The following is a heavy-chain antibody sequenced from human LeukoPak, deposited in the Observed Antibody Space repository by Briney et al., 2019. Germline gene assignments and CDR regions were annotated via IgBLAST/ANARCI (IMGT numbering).Heavy chain of an antibody. Sequence: SETLSLTCTVSGGSISSYYWSWIRQPPGKGLEWIGYIYTSGSTNYNPSLKSRVTISVDTSKNQFSLKLSSVTAADTAVYYCARMGCSGGSCYSSYYFDYWGQGTLVTVSS. D-gene: IGHD2-15*01. CDR3: ARMGCSGGSCYSSYYFDY. CDR2: IYTSGST. V-gene: IGHV4-4*09. CDR1: GGSISSYY. J-gene: IGHJ4*02.